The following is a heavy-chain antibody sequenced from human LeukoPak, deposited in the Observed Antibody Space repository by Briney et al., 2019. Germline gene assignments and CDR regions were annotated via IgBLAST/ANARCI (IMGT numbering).Heavy chain of an antibody. D-gene: IGHD2-15*01. CDR3: AKGDITPRYY. J-gene: IGHJ4*02. CDR1: GFTFSSHA. V-gene: IGHV3-23*01. CDR2: ISGSGGST. Sequence: GGSLRLSCTPSGFTFSSHAMSWVRQAPGKGLEWVSAISGSGGSTYYADSVKGRFTISRDNSKNTLYLQMNSLRAEDTAVYYCAKGDITPRYYWGQGTLVTVSS.